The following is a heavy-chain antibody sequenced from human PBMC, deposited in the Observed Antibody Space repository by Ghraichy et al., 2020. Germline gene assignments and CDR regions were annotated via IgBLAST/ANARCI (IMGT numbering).Heavy chain of an antibody. Sequence: GGSLRLSCSASGFTFSSYAMHWVRQAPGKGLEYVSAISSNGGSTYYADSVKGRFTISRDNSKNTLYLQMSSLRAEDTAVYYCVKDSSGYYLGFFFQHWGQGTLVTVSS. V-gene: IGHV3-64D*09. CDR3: VKDSSGYYLGFFFQH. CDR2: ISSNGGST. D-gene: IGHD3-22*01. CDR1: GFTFSSYA. J-gene: IGHJ1*01.